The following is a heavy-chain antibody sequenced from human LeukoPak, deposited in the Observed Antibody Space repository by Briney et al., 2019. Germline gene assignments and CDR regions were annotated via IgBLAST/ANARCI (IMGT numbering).Heavy chain of an antibody. CDR3: ASWYYDFWSGYYRGPGGLNYYYYMDV. CDR2: VNHSAST. J-gene: IGHJ6*03. Sequence: SETLSLTCAVYGGSFSGYYWSWIRQPPGKGLEWIGEVNHSASTNYNPSLKSRVTMSVDTSKNQFSLKLSSVTAADTAVYYCASWYYDFWSGYYRGPGGLNYYYYMDVWGKGTTVTVSS. CDR1: GGSFSGYY. V-gene: IGHV4-34*01. D-gene: IGHD3-3*01.